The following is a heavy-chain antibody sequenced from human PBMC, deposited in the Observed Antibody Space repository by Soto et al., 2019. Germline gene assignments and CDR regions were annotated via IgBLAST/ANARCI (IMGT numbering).Heavy chain of an antibody. CDR3: GGLLYDILTGYYGSDAFDI. Sequence: SETLSLTCTVSGGSISSGGYYWSWIRQHPGKGLEWIGYIYYNGSTYYNPSLKSRVTISVDTSKNQFSLKLSSVTAADTAVYYCGGLLYDILTGYYGSDAFDIWGQGTMVTVSS. J-gene: IGHJ3*02. CDR2: IYYNGST. CDR1: GGSISSGGYY. V-gene: IGHV4-31*03. D-gene: IGHD3-9*01.